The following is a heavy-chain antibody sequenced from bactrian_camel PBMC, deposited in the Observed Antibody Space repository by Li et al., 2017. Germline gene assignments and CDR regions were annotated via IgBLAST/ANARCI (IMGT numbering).Heavy chain of an antibody. Sequence: QVQLVESGGGSVYNGGSLRLSCEASGYTSRNYCWAWYRQFPGKERERVATIESDGRTSYDDSVKGRFTISKDNAQNRVYLQMDSLQPEDTAMYYCASRGKADCNTAWVVGDFHYWGQGTQVTVS. CDR3: ASRGKADCNTAWVVGDFHY. V-gene: IGHV3S53*01. D-gene: IGHD1*01. CDR2: IESDGRT. CDR1: GYTSRNYC. J-gene: IGHJ6*01.